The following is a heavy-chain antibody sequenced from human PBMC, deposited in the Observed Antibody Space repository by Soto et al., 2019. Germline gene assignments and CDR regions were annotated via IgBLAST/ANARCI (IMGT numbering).Heavy chain of an antibody. CDR1: GYTFTRYW. V-gene: IGHV5-51*01. D-gene: IGHD3-22*01. CDR3: ATRYDSAEYLTY. J-gene: IGHJ4*02. Sequence: EVQLEQSGAEVKKPGESLKISCKASGYTFTRYWIAWVRQMPGNGLEWMGIIYPGDSDTRYSPSFQGQVTISVDKSITTAYLQWRSLKASDTAIYYCATRYDSAEYLTYWGQGTLVTVSS. CDR2: IYPGDSDT.